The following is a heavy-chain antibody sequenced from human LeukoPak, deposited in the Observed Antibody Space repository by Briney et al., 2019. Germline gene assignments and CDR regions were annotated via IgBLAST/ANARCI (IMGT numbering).Heavy chain of an antibody. D-gene: IGHD5-24*01. CDR1: GGSISSLIYY. CDR3: ARDGPIK. J-gene: IGHJ4*02. V-gene: IGHV4-39*07. CDR2: IHYSGST. Sequence: PSETLSLTCTVSGGSISSLIYYWGWIRQPPGKGLEWIGSIHYSGSTYYSPSLKSRVIISVDTSRNQFSLKLTSVTAADTAVYYCARDGPIKWGQGTLVTVSS.